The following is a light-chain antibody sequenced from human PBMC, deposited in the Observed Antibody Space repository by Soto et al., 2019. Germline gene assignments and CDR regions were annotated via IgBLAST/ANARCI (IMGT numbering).Light chain of an antibody. Sequence: QSVLTQPPSASGTPGQRVTISCSGSSSNIGSHSVSWYQQLPGTAPNLLIYKNNQRPSGVPDRFSGSKSGTSASLAISGLRSEYEADYYCAAWDDSLSGVVFGGGTKLTVL. CDR2: KNN. J-gene: IGLJ2*01. CDR3: AAWDDSLSGVV. V-gene: IGLV1-47*01. CDR1: SSNIGSHS.